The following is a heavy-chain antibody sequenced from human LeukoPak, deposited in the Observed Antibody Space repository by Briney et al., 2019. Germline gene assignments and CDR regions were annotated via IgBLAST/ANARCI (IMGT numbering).Heavy chain of an antibody. CDR2: INPNSGGT. CDR3: ARALGGITMVRGVSVLEDY. J-gene: IGHJ4*02. V-gene: IGHV1-2*02. CDR1: GYTFTGYY. D-gene: IGHD3-10*01. Sequence: ASVKVSCKASGYTFTGYYMHWVRQAPGQGLEWMGWINPNSGGTNYAQKFQGRVTMTRDTFISTAYMELSRLRSDDTAVYYCARALGGITMVRGVSVLEDYWGQGTLVTVSS.